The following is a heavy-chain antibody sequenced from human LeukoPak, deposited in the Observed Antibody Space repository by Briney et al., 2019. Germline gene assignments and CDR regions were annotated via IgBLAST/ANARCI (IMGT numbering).Heavy chain of an antibody. J-gene: IGHJ5*02. D-gene: IGHD6-6*01. V-gene: IGHV1-69*02. CDR1: GGTFSSYT. Sequence: SVKVSCKASGGTFSSYTISWVRQAPGQGLEWMGRIVPILGIANYAQKFQGRVTITADKSTSTAYMELSSLRSEDTAVYYCARGTSSSSGDWFDPWGQGTLVTVSS. CDR2: IVPILGIA. CDR3: ARGTSSSSGDWFDP.